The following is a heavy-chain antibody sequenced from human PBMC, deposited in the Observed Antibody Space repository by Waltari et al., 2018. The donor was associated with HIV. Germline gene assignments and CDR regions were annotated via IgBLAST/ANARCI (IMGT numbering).Heavy chain of an antibody. Sequence: QVQLQESGPGLVKPSQTLALTCTSSGASINTGTYSWSWIRQPAGKGLEWIGRIYTGGSTKYNPSLKSRVIMSVDTSMNHFSLRLSSVTAADTAVYYCAAERPLISSDFGYYWGQGTLVTVSS. J-gene: IGHJ4*02. V-gene: IGHV4-61*02. D-gene: IGHD6-6*01. CDR3: AAERPLISSDFGYY. CDR1: GASINTGTYS. CDR2: IYTGGST.